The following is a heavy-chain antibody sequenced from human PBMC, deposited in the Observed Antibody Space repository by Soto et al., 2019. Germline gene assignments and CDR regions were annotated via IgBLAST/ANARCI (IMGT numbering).Heavy chain of an antibody. V-gene: IGHV1-69*19. D-gene: IGHD5-12*01. Sequence: QVQLVQSGAEVKKPGSSVKISCKASGGTFSSYAISWVRQAPGQGLEWMGGIIPIFGTANYAQKFQGRVTITADESTSTAYMELSSLRSDDTAVYYCAREDGYNSAYYFDYWVQGTLVTVSS. CDR2: IIPIFGTA. CDR3: AREDGYNSAYYFDY. CDR1: GGTFSSYA. J-gene: IGHJ4*02.